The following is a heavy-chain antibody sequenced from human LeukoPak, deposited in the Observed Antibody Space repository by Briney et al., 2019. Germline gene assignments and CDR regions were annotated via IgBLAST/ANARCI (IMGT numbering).Heavy chain of an antibody. Sequence: GGSLRLSCAASGFTFSSYSMNWVRQAPGKVLEWVSYISSSGSTIYYADSVKGRFTISRDNAKNSLYLQMNSLRAEDTAVYYCAELGITMIGGVWGKGTTVTISS. J-gene: IGHJ6*04. CDR2: ISSSGSTI. CDR3: AELGITMIGGV. V-gene: IGHV3-48*04. D-gene: IGHD3-10*02. CDR1: GFTFSSYS.